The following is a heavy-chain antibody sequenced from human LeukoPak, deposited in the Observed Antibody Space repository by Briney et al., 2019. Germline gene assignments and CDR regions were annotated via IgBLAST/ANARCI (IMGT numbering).Heavy chain of an antibody. Sequence: PGGSLRLSCAASGFTFSSYTMSWVRQAPGKGLEWVSYISSSGSNIYHADSVKGRFTISRDNAKNSLYLQMNSLRDEDTAVYYCARDLMAAGSYWGQGTLVTASS. CDR3: ARDLMAAGSY. CDR1: GFTFSSYT. J-gene: IGHJ4*02. CDR2: ISSSGSNI. V-gene: IGHV3-48*02. D-gene: IGHD2-8*01.